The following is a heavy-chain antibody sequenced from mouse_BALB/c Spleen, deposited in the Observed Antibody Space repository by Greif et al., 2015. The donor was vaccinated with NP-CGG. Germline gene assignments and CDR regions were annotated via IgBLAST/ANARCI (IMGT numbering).Heavy chain of an antibody. J-gene: IGHJ2*01. CDR1: GFTFTDYY. V-gene: IGHV7-3*02. Sequence: EVKLVESGGGLVQPGGSLRLSCATSGFTFTDYYMSWVRQPPGKALEWLGFIRNKANGYTTEYSASVKGRFTISRDNSQSILYLRMNTLRAEDSATYYCARDTSSFYYGSSLDYWGQGTTLTVSS. CDR3: ARDTSSFYYGSSLDY. D-gene: IGHD1-1*01. CDR2: IRNKANGYTT.